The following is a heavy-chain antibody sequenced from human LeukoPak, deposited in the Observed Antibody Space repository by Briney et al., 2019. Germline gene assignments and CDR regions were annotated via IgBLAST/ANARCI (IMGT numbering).Heavy chain of an antibody. V-gene: IGHV3-30*18. Sequence: PGRSLRLSCAASGVTFSGYGMHWVRQAPGKGLEWVAVISYDGSNKYYADSVKGRFTISRDNSKNTLYLQMNSLRAEDTAVYYCAKDRLSSGYYFDYWGQGTLVTVSP. CDR3: AKDRLSSGYYFDY. J-gene: IGHJ4*02. D-gene: IGHD6-19*01. CDR1: GVTFSGYG. CDR2: ISYDGSNK.